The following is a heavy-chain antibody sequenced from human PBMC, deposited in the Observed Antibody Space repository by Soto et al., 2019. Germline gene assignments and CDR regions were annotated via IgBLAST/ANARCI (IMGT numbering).Heavy chain of an antibody. D-gene: IGHD6-19*01. CDR1: GGSISSSSYY. CDR3: ARHLAAQWNDAFDI. J-gene: IGHJ3*02. V-gene: IGHV4-39*01. CDR2: IYYSGST. Sequence: QLQLQESGPGLVKPSETLSLTCTVSGGSISSSSYYWGWIRQPPGKGLEWIGSIYYSGSTYYNPSLKSRVTISVDTSKNQFSLKLSSVTAADTAVYYCARHLAAQWNDAFDIWGQGTMVTVSS.